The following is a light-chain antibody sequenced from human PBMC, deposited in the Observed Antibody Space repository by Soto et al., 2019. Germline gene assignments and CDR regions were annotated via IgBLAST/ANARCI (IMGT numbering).Light chain of an antibody. CDR1: QSVSSHS. CDR3: QEYDSSPRT. V-gene: IGKV3-20*01. J-gene: IGKJ1*01. CDR2: GTS. Sequence: ENVLTQSPGTLSLSPGEIATLSCRASQSVSSHSLAWYQQKPGQAPRLVMYGTSNRATGIPDRFSGSGSGTDFTLTISRLEPEDFAVYYCQEYDSSPRTCGQGTKGDIK.